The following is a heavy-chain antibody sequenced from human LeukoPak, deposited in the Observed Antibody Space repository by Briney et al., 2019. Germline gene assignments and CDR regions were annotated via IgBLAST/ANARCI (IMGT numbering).Heavy chain of an antibody. CDR1: GGSFSGYY. CDR3: ARGLIVVVVAATSQWFDP. J-gene: IGHJ5*02. Sequence: SETLSLTCAVYGGSFSGYYWSWIRQPPGKALEWIGSIYYSGSKWYNPSLKSRVTISLDTSKNQFSLKLSSVTAADTAVYYCARGLIVVVVAATSQWFDPWGQGTLVTVSS. V-gene: IGHV4-34*01. D-gene: IGHD2-15*01. CDR2: IYYSGSK.